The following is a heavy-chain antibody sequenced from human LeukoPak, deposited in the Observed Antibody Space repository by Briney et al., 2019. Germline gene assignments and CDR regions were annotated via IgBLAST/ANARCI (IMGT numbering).Heavy chain of an antibody. CDR2: IIPIFGTA. CDR3: AIHMFYRSGGSCYSEYFDY. Sequence: GSSVKVSCKASGGTFSSYAISWVRQAPGQGLEWMGGIIPIFGTANYAQKFQGRVTITADESTSTAYMELSSLRSEDTAVYYCAIHMFYRSGGSCYSEYFDYSGQGTLVTASS. J-gene: IGHJ4*02. V-gene: IGHV1-69*01. CDR1: GGTFSSYA. D-gene: IGHD2-15*01.